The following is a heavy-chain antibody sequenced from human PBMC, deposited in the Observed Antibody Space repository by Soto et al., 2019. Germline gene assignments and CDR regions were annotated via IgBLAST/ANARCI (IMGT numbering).Heavy chain of an antibody. CDR1: GGTFSSYT. D-gene: IGHD4-17*01. CDR3: AAMTAVTNFDY. V-gene: IGHV1-69*02. J-gene: IGHJ4*02. Sequence: QVQLVQSGAAVTKPGSSVKVSCKASGGTFSSYTISWVRQAPGQGLEWMGRIIPILGIANYAQKFQGRVTITADKPTSTAYMELSSLRSEDTAVYYCAAMTAVTNFDYWGQGPLVTVSS. CDR2: IIPILGIA.